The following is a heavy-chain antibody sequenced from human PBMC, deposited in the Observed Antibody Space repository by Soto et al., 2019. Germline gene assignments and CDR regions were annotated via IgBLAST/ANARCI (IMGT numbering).Heavy chain of an antibody. Sequence: ASVKVSCKASGGTFSSYAISWVRQAPGQGLEWMGRIIPILGIANYAQKFQGRVTITADKSTSTAYMELSSLRSEDTAVYYCASLPRYSSSWYGAAVAGGYGMDVWGQGTTVTVSS. J-gene: IGHJ6*02. CDR3: ASLPRYSSSWYGAAVAGGYGMDV. D-gene: IGHD6-13*01. V-gene: IGHV1-69*04. CDR2: IIPILGIA. CDR1: GGTFSSYA.